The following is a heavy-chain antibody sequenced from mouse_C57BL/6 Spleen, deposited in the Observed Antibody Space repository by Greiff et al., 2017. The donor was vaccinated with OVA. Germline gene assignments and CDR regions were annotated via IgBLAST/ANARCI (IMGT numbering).Heavy chain of an antibody. CDR1: GYTFTSYW. D-gene: IGHD2-5*01. Sequence: QVQLQQSGAELVKPGASVKLSCKASGYTFTSYWMQWVKQRPGQGLEWIGEIDPSDSYTNYNQKFKGKATLTVDTSSSTAYMQLSSLTSEDSAVYYCARLDYSNPWYFDVWGTGTTVTVSA. CDR2: IDPSDSYT. J-gene: IGHJ1*03. V-gene: IGHV1-50*01. CDR3: ARLDYSNPWYFDV.